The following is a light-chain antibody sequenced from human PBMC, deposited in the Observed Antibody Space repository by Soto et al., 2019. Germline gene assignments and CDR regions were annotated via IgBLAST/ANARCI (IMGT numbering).Light chain of an antibody. CDR1: QTISGW. CDR3: HKYNNAIPP. J-gene: IGKJ4*01. V-gene: IGKV1-27*01. Sequence: DIQMTQSPSTLSASVGDTVTITCRASQTISGWLAWYQQRPGKIPNLLIYAASTLQAGVPSRFSGSGSGTDFTLTISSLQPEDVAAYYCHKYNNAIPPFGGRNKSDIK. CDR2: AAS.